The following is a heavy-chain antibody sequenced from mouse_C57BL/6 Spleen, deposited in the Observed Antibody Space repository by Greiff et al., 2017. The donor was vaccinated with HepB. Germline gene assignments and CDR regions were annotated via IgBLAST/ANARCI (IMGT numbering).Heavy chain of an antibody. J-gene: IGHJ3*01. D-gene: IGHD2-4*01. V-gene: IGHV3-6*01. CDR3: ARDRDDYDGAWFAY. CDR1: GYSITSGYY. CDR2: ISYDGSN. Sequence: ESGPGLVKPSQSLSLTCSVTGYSITSGYYWNWIRQFPGNKLEWMGYISYDGSNNYNPSLKNRISITRDTSKNQFFLKLNSVTTEDTATYYCARDRDDYDGAWFAYWGQGTLVTVSA.